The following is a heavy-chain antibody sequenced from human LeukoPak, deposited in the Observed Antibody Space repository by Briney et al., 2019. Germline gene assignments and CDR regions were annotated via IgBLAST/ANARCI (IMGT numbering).Heavy chain of an antibody. CDR2: IYYSGST. D-gene: IGHD1-26*01. J-gene: IGHJ3*02. CDR1: GGSISSYY. Sequence: SETLSLTCTVSGGSISSYYWSWIRQPPGKGLEWIGYIYYSGSTNYNPSLKSRVTISVDTSKNQFSLKLSSVTAADTSVYYCARSIVGAGGDAFDIWGQGTMVTVSS. CDR3: ARSIVGAGGDAFDI. V-gene: IGHV4-59*01.